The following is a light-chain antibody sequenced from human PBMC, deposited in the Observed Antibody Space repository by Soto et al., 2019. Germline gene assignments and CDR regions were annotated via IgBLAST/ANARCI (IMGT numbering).Light chain of an antibody. CDR3: QQYNNWPGT. CDR1: QSVSSSY. J-gene: IGKJ1*01. CDR2: GAS. V-gene: IGKV3-20*01. Sequence: ETVLTLKPGKHRLAPKEGATLSCRASQSVSSSYLAWYQQKPGQAPRLLIYGASSRATGIPDRFSGSGSGTDFTLTISRLEPEDFAVYYCQQYNNWPGTFGQGTKVDIK.